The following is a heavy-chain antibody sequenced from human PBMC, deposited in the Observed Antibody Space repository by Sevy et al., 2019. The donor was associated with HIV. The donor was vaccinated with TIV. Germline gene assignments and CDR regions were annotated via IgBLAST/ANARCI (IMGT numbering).Heavy chain of an antibody. CDR1: GFTFSDHY. V-gene: IGHV3-72*01. D-gene: IGHD6-13*01. J-gene: IGHJ4*02. Sequence: GGYLRLSCVASGFTFSDHYMEWVRQAPGKGLEWVGRTRNKADGYTTEYAASVKGRFTISRDESKNSLYVQMNSLKAEDTAVYYCATHAGIAAAGRVFDYWGQGTLVIVSS. CDR3: ATHAGIAAAGRVFDY. CDR2: TRNKADGYTT.